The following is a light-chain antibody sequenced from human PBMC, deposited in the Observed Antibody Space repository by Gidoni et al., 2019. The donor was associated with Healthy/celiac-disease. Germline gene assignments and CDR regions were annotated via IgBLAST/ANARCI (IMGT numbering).Light chain of an antibody. CDR2: DAS. Sequence: EIVLTQSPATLSLSPGERATLSCRASQSVSSYLAWYQQKPGQAPRLLIYDASNRATGIQARFSGSGSGTDFTLTINSLEPEDFAVYYCQQRSNWPPLTFGGGTKVEIK. V-gene: IGKV3-11*01. CDR1: QSVSSY. J-gene: IGKJ4*01. CDR3: QQRSNWPPLT.